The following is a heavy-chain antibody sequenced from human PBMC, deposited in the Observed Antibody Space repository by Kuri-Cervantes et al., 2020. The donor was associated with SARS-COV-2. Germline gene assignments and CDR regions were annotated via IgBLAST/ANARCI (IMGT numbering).Heavy chain of an antibody. CDR3: ATGPPYVVPAAIGGGWFDP. V-gene: IGHV1-69*13. CDR1: GGTFSSYA. Sequence: SVKVSCKASGGTFSSYAISWVRQAPGQGLEWMGGIIPIFGTANYAQKFQGRVTITADESTSTAYMELSSLRSEDTAAYYCATGPPYVVPAAIGGGWFDPWGQGTLVTVSS. D-gene: IGHD2-2*02. CDR2: IIPIFGTA. J-gene: IGHJ5*02.